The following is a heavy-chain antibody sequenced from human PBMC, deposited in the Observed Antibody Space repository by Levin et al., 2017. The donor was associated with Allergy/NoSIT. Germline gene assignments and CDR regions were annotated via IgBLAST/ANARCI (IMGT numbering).Heavy chain of an antibody. D-gene: IGHD3-3*01. Sequence: ASVKVSCKGSGYSFTTYWIGWVRQMPGKGLEWMGIIYPGDSDTRYSPSFQGQVTISADKSISTAYLQWSSLKASDTAMYYCARSPFGVVASPDYWGQGTLVTVSS. J-gene: IGHJ4*02. CDR2: IYPGDSDT. V-gene: IGHV5-51*01. CDR1: GYSFTTYW. CDR3: ARSPFGVVASPDY.